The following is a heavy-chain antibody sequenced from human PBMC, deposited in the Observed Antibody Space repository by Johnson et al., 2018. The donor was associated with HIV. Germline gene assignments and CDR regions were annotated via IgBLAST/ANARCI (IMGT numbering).Heavy chain of an antibody. CDR2: ISGGST. J-gene: IGHJ3*02. Sequence: VQLVESGGGLVQPGGSLRLSCAASGFTFSSNEMSWVRQAPGKGLEWVSSISGGSTYYPDSRKGRFTISRDNSKNTLHLQMNSLRAEDTALYYCARDWPPRPSITMTLDAFDIWGQGTMVTVSS. CDR1: GFTFSSNE. V-gene: IGHV3-38-3*01. D-gene: IGHD3-22*01. CDR3: ARDWPPRPSITMTLDAFDI.